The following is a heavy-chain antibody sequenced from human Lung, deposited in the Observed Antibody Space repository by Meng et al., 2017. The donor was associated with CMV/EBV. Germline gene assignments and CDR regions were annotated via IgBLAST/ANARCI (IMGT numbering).Heavy chain of an antibody. CDR2: NYYSGSI. CDR3: AREVKGSYDFCSGYNWFDP. J-gene: IGHJ5*02. CDR1: GGSISSYY. Sequence: SETLSLXCTVSGGSISSYYWSWIRQPPGKGLEWIGYNYYSGSINYNPSLKSRVTISVDTSKNPFSLKLSSVTAANTAVYYCAREVKGSYDFCSGYNWFDPWGKGTXVTVSS. D-gene: IGHD3-3*01. V-gene: IGHV4-59*01.